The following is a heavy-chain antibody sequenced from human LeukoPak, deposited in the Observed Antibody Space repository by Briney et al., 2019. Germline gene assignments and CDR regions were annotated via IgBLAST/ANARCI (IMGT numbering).Heavy chain of an antibody. CDR1: GDSISSGSYY. CDR2: IYSSGTT. V-gene: IGHV4-39*07. J-gene: IGHJ6*02. Sequence: SETLSLTCTVSGDSISSGSYYWGWIRQPPGKGLEWIGSIYSSGTTYYNTSLRSRVTMSIDTANYQFSLVVTSVTAADTAVYYCARLGGAYFKGGMDVWGQGTTVTVSS. D-gene: IGHD2-21*01. CDR3: ARLGGAYFKGGMDV.